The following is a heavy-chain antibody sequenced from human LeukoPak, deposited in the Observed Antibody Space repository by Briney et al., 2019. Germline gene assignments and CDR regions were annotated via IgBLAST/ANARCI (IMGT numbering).Heavy chain of an antibody. V-gene: IGHV3-9*01. CDR3: ARDVGAVLGEVYFDY. Sequence: GGSLRLSCAVSGFSFDDYAMHWVRQVPGKGLEWVSGISWNSDNIGYADSVKGRFTTSRDNAKNSLFLQMNSLRAEDTAVYYCARDVGAVLGEVYFDYWGQGTLVTVSS. D-gene: IGHD3-16*01. CDR2: ISWNSDNI. J-gene: IGHJ4*02. CDR1: GFSFDDYA.